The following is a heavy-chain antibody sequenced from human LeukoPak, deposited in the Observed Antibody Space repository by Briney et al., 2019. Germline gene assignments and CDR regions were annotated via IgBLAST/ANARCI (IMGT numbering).Heavy chain of an antibody. D-gene: IGHD4-11*01. Sequence: GASVTVSCNASGGTFSSYAISWVRQAPGQGLEWMGGIIPIFGTANYAQNWHGRVTSTADECTSTAYMELSRLRSEGTAVYYCARVGYDYSNYEWFEPWGQGTLVTVSS. CDR2: IIPIFGTA. CDR3: ARVGYDYSNYEWFEP. J-gene: IGHJ5*02. V-gene: IGHV1-69*13. CDR1: GGTFSSYA.